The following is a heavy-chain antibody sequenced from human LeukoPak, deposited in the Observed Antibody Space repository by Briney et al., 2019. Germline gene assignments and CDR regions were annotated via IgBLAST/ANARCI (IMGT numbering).Heavy chain of an antibody. CDR2: IMQDGSDK. CDR1: GFTFSNYW. J-gene: IGHJ4*02. V-gene: IGHV3-7*01. D-gene: IGHD3-10*01. Sequence: PGGSLRLSCAASGFTFSNYWMSWVRQAPGKGLEWVANIMQDGSDKSYVDSVKGRFTISRDNAKNSLHLQMNSLRAEDMAVYYCARVLGGVSGYFFDYWGQGALVTVSS. CDR3: ARVLGGVSGYFFDY.